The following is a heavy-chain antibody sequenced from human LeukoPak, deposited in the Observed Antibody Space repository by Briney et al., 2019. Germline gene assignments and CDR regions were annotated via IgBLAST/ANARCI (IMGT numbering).Heavy chain of an antibody. Sequence: SETLSLTCTVSGGSISSYYWSWIRQPPGKGLEWIGYIYYSGSTNYNPSLKSRVTISVDTSKNQFSLKLSSVTAADTAVYYCARIVVVAATNWFDPWGQGTLVTVSS. J-gene: IGHJ5*02. CDR1: GGSISSYY. V-gene: IGHV4-59*01. CDR2: IYYSGST. CDR3: ARIVVVAATNWFDP. D-gene: IGHD2-15*01.